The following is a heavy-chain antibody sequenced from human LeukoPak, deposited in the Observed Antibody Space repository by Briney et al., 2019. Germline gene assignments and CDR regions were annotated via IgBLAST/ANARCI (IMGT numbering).Heavy chain of an antibody. CDR3: ARGTYFSDTYYFDY. CDR2: IYASGTT. D-gene: IGHD3-22*01. Sequence: KSSETLSLTCTVSGGSISSDSWNWIRQPAGKGLEWIGRIYASGTTNYNPSLKSRVTMSIDTSKSQFSLQLASVTAADTAVYYCARGTYFSDTYYFDYWGQGTLVTVSS. J-gene: IGHJ4*02. CDR1: GGSISSDS. V-gene: IGHV4-4*07.